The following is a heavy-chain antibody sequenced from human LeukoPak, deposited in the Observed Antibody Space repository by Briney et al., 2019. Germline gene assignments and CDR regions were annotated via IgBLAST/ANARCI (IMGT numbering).Heavy chain of an antibody. CDR3: ARGNPTNYGAYLYYFDY. J-gene: IGHJ4*02. V-gene: IGHV1-46*01. CDR1: GYTFTTYY. D-gene: IGHD4-17*01. CDR2: INPSGGST. Sequence: ASVQVSCKASGYTFTTYYMHWVRQAPGQGLEWMGIINPSGGSTNYAQKFQGRVTMTRDTSTSTVYMELSSLRSEDTVVYYCARGNPTNYGAYLYYFDYWGQGALVTVSS.